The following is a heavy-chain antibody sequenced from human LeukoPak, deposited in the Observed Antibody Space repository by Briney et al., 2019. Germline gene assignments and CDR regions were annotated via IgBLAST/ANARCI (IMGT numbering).Heavy chain of an antibody. Sequence: SETLSLTCAVYGGSFSGYYWSWIRQPPGKGLEWIGEINHSGSTNYNPSLKSRVTISVDTSKNQFSLKLSSVTAADTAVYYCARDDAFDIWGQGTMVTVSS. CDR2: INHSGST. CDR3: ARDDAFDI. J-gene: IGHJ3*02. V-gene: IGHV4-34*01. CDR1: GGSFSGYY.